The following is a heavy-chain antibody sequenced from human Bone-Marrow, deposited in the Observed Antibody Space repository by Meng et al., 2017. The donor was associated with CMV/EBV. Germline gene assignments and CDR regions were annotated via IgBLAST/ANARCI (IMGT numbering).Heavy chain of an antibody. J-gene: IGHJ6*02. CDR3: ARRRGYCSSTSCYNYYGMDV. D-gene: IGHD2-2*02. Sequence: ASVKVSCKASGYTFTGYYMHWVRQAPGQGLEWMGWINPNSGGTNYAQKFQGRVTMTRDTSISTAYMELSRLRSDDTAVYYCARRRGYCSSTSCYNYYGMDVWGQGTTVTVSS. CDR1: GYTFTGYY. V-gene: IGHV1-2*02. CDR2: INPNSGGT.